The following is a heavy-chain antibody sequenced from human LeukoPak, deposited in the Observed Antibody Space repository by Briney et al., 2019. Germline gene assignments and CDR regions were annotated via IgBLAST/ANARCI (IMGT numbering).Heavy chain of an antibody. CDR3: ARDLSGSYYDI. J-gene: IGHJ3*02. CDR1: GGSFSGYY. Sequence: PSETLSLTCAVYGGSFSGYYWSWIRQPPGKGLEWIGEINHSGSTNYNPSLKSRVTISVDTSKNQFSLKLSSVTAADTAVYYCARDLSGSYYDIWGQGTMVTVSS. D-gene: IGHD1-26*01. CDR2: INHSGST. V-gene: IGHV4-34*01.